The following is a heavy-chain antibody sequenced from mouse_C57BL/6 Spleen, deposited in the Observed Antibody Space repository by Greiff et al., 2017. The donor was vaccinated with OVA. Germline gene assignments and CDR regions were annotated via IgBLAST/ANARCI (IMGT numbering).Heavy chain of an antibody. V-gene: IGHV1-82*01. CDR2: IYPGDGDT. CDR3: ARWGGYYTNYFDY. CDR1: GYAFSSSW. Sequence: QVHVKQSGPELVKPGASVKISCKASGYAFSSSWMNWVKQRPGKGLEWIGRIYPGDGDTNYNGKFKGKATLTADKSSSTAYMQLSSLTSEDSAVYFCARWGGYYTNYFDYWGQGTTLTVSS. J-gene: IGHJ2*01. D-gene: IGHD2-12*01.